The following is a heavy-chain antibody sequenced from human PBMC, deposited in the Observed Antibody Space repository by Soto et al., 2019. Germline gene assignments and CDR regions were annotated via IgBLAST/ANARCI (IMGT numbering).Heavy chain of an antibody. Sequence: QVQLQESGPGLVKPSQTLSLSCTVSGGSLSSGGYYWSWIRQHPGKGLEWIGFIYYSGSTYYNPSLKSLVTISVDTSQNPFSLKLSSVTAADTAVYYCARDTQRGYSGYFDSWGQGTLVTVSS. CDR3: ARDTQRGYSGYFDS. CDR2: IYYSGST. V-gene: IGHV4-31*01. J-gene: IGHJ4*02. CDR1: GGSLSSGGYY. D-gene: IGHD5-12*01.